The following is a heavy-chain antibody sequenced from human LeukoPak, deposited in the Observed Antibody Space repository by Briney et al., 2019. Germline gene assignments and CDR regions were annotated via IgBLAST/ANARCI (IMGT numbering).Heavy chain of an antibody. CDR3: AMATLVVAGTGAHYYFDY. Sequence: ASVKVSCKGSGYTLTELSMHWVRQAPGKGLEWMGGFDPEDGETIYAQKFQGRVTMTEDTSTDTAYMELSSLRSEDTAVYYCAMATLVVAGTGAHYYFDYWGQGTLVTVSS. J-gene: IGHJ4*02. CDR1: GYTLTELS. V-gene: IGHV1-24*01. CDR2: FDPEDGET. D-gene: IGHD2-15*01.